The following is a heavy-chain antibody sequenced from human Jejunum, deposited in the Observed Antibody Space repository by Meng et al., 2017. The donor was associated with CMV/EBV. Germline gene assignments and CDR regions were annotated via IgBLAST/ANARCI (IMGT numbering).Heavy chain of an antibody. D-gene: IGHD1-26*01. CDR2: IKQDGSER. CDR3: ARDMGDYHHAFDT. V-gene: IGHV3-7*01. J-gene: IGHJ3*02. Sequence: SGFIFSSYWLSWVRQAPGKGLEWVANIKQDGSERYYVDSVKGRFTISRDNAKNSLYLQMDSLRAEDTAVYYCARDMGDYHHAFDTWGQGTMVTVSS. CDR1: GFIFSSYW.